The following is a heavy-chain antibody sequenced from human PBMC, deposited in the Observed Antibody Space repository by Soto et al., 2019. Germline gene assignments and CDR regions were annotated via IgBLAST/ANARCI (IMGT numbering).Heavy chain of an antibody. D-gene: IGHD1-26*01. CDR2: IYYSGST. CDR1: GGSISSYY. CDR3: ARDSGPREWELYEFDY. Sequence: SETLSLTCTVSGGSISSYYWTWIRQPPGKGLEWIGYIYYSGSTNYNPSLKSRVPISVATSKNQFSLKLSSVTAADTAVYYCARDSGPREWELYEFDYWGQGTLVTVSS. V-gene: IGHV4-59*12. J-gene: IGHJ4*02.